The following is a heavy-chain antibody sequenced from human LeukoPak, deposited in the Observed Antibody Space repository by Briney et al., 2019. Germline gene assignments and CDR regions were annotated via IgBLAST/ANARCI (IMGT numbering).Heavy chain of an antibody. D-gene: IGHD5-12*01. V-gene: IGHV4-59*12. CDR3: ARSIVATITGVMDWFDP. J-gene: IGHJ5*02. Sequence: SETLSLTCTVSGGSISSYYWSWIRQPPGKGLEWIGYIYYSGCTNYNPSLKSRVTMSVDTSKNQFSLKLSSVTAADTAVYYCARSIVATITGVMDWFDPWGQGTLVTVSS. CDR1: GGSISSYY. CDR2: IYYSGCT.